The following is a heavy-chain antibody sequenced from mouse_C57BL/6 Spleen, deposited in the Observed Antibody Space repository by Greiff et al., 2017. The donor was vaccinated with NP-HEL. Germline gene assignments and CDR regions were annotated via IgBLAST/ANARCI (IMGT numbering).Heavy chain of an antibody. Sequence: DVMLVESGGDLVKPGGSLKLSCAASGFTFSSYGMSWVRQTPGKRLEWVATISSGGSYTYYPDSVKGRFTISRDNAKNTLYLQMSSLKSEDTAMYYCASHPYDYYFDYWGQGTTLTVSS. CDR2: ISSGGSYT. D-gene: IGHD2-4*01. V-gene: IGHV5-6*02. CDR3: ASHPYDYYFDY. CDR1: GFTFSSYG. J-gene: IGHJ2*01.